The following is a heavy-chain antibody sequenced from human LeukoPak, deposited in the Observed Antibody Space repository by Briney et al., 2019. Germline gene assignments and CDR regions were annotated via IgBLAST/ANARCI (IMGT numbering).Heavy chain of an antibody. D-gene: IGHD3-10*01. CDR1: GFTFSSYA. CDR3: ARDYGSRLTKGYYLDY. V-gene: IGHV3-30*04. CDR2: ISYDGSNQ. Sequence: PGGSLRLSCAASGFTFSSYAIHWVRQDPGKGLEWLGIISYDGSNQDYADSVKGRFTISRDNSKNTLYLQMNSLRGEDTAVYYCARDYGSRLTKGYYLDYWGQGNLVTVSS. J-gene: IGHJ4*02.